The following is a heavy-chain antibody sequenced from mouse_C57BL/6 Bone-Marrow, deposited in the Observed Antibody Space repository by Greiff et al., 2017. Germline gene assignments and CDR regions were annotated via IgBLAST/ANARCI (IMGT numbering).Heavy chain of an antibody. J-gene: IGHJ4*01. CDR3: ARDYYGSSGAMDY. D-gene: IGHD1-1*01. Sequence: QVQLQQPGAELVMPGASVKLSCKASGYTFTSYWMHWVKPRPGQGLEWIGEIDPSDSYTNYNQKFKGKSTLTVDKSSSTAYMQLSSLTSEDSAVYYCARDYYGSSGAMDYWGQGTSVTVSS. CDR2: IDPSDSYT. V-gene: IGHV1-69*01. CDR1: GYTFTSYW.